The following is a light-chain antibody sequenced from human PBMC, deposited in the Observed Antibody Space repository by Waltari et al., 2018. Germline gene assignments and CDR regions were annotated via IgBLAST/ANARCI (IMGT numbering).Light chain of an antibody. J-gene: IGKJ3*01. V-gene: IGKV3-11*01. CDR1: QSVSSY. Sequence: EIVLTQSPATLSLSPGERAILSCRTSQSVSSYLGWYQQKPGQAPRLLMYDVSNRATGTPARFSGSGSGTDFTLTINSIEPEDFAVYYCQQRSSWPFTFGPGTNVDIK. CDR3: QQRSSWPFT. CDR2: DVS.